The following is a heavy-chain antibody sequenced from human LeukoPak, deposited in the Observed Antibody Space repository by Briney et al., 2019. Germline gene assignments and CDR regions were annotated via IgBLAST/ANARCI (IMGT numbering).Heavy chain of an antibody. CDR2: IKEDGSEE. V-gene: IGHV3-7*04. J-gene: IGHJ4*02. D-gene: IGHD5-24*01. CDR1: GFTFSRYW. CDR3: ARGDEIDC. Sequence: GGSLRLSCAASGFTFSRYWMTWVRQAPGKGLEWVANIKEDGSEEYYADSVEGRFTISRDNAKNSLYLQMNSLRAEDTAIYYCARGDEIDCWGQGTLVTVSS.